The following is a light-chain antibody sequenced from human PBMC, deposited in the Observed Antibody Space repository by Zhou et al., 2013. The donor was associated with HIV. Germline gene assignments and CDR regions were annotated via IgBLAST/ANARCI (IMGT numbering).Light chain of an antibody. J-gene: IGKJ1*01. CDR1: QGISSY. CDR2: AAS. CDR3: QQYQSLYPT. Sequence: DIQLTQSPSFLSASVGDRVTITCRASQGISSYLAWYQQKPGKAPKLLIYAASTLQSGVPSRFSGSGSGTEFTLTISSLQPEDFATYYCQQYQSLYPTFGQGTRVEI. V-gene: IGKV1-9*01.